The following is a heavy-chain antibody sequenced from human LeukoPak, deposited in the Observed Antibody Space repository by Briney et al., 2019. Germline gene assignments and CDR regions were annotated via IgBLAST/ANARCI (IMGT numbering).Heavy chain of an antibody. Sequence: SVKVSCKASGGTFSSYAISWVRQAPGQGLEWMGGIIPIFGTANYAQKFQGRVTITADESTSTAYMELSSLRSEDTAVYYCARGVLWGGYFGYYYYGMDVWGQGTTVTVSS. CDR3: ARGVLWGGYFGYYYYGMDV. CDR2: IIPIFGTA. J-gene: IGHJ6*02. CDR1: GGTFSSYA. V-gene: IGHV1-69*13. D-gene: IGHD3-3*01.